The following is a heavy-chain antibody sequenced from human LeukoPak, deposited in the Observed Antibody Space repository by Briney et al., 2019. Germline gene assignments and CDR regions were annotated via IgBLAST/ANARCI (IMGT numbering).Heavy chain of an antibody. CDR3: AILHGGTYDYVWGSYRDYYFDY. V-gene: IGHV3-30*03. D-gene: IGHD3-16*02. CDR2: ISYDGSNK. J-gene: IGHJ4*02. Sequence: GGSLRLSCAASGFTFSSYWMTWVRQAPGKGLEWVAVISYDGSNKYYADSVKGRFTISRDNSKNTLYLQMNSLRAEDTAVYYCAILHGGTYDYVWGSYRDYYFDYWGQGTLVTVSS. CDR1: GFTFSSYW.